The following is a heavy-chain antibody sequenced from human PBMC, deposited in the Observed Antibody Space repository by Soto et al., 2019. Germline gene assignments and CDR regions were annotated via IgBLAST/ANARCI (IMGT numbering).Heavy chain of an antibody. Sequence: GGSLRLSCVASGFTLSSYCMHWVRQAPGKGLEWVAIISYDGSNTYYADSMKGRFTISRDNSKNTLYLQMNSLRAEDTSVYYCAKEGGLSGSYYISSSYYFDYWGQGTLVTSPQ. D-gene: IGHD1-26*01. CDR3: AKEGGLSGSYYISSSYYFDY. CDR2: ISYDGSNT. CDR1: GFTLSSYC. J-gene: IGHJ4*02. V-gene: IGHV3-30*18.